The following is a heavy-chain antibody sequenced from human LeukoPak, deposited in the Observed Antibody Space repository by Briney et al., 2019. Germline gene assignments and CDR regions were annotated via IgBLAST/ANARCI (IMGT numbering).Heavy chain of an antibody. CDR3: ARGSFGTHWYFDL. CDR2: ISGSGGST. CDR1: GFTFSSNW. D-gene: IGHD3-10*01. J-gene: IGHJ2*01. Sequence: GGSLRLSCAASGFTFSSNWMYWIRQAPGKGLEWVSAISGSGGSTYYADSVKGRFTISRDNSKNTLSLLMNSLRAEDTAVYYCARGSFGTHWYFDLWGRGTLVTVSS. V-gene: IGHV3-23*01.